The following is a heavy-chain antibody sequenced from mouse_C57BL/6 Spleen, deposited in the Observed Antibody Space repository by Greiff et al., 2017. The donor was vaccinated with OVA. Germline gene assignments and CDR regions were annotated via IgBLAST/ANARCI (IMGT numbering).Heavy chain of an antibody. J-gene: IGHJ2*01. Sequence: QVQLQQPGAELVRPGSSVTLSCKASGYTFTSYWMDWVKQRPGQGLEWIGNIYPSDSETHYNQKFKDKAPFTVDTSSSTSYMQLSSLTAEDSAVDYCARRGITTVVVPFDYWGQGTTLTVSS. CDR3: ARRGITTVVVPFDY. V-gene: IGHV1-61*01. CDR1: GYTFTSYW. D-gene: IGHD1-1*01. CDR2: IYPSDSET.